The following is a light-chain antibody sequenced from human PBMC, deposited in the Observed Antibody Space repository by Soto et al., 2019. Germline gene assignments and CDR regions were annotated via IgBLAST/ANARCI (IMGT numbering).Light chain of an antibody. Sequence: QSVLTQPASVSGSPGQSITISCIGTSSDVGSYNLVSWYQQHPGKAPKLMIYEVSKRPSGVSNRFSGSKSGNTASLTISGLQAEDEADYYCCSYAGSSTSVVFGGGTKLTVL. CDR3: CSYAGSSTSVV. J-gene: IGLJ2*01. CDR1: SSDVGSYNL. CDR2: EVS. V-gene: IGLV2-23*02.